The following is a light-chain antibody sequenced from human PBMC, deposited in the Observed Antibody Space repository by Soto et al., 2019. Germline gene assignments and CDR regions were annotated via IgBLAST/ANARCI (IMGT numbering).Light chain of an antibody. V-gene: IGKV1-39*01. CDR3: QQSYSTLGT. Sequence: DIQMTQSPSTLSASVGDRVTITCRASESISTWLAWYQQKPGKAPNLLIYAASRLQSGVPSRFSGSGSGTDFTLTISSLQPEDFATYYCQQSYSTLGTFGQGTKVDI. J-gene: IGKJ1*01. CDR1: ESISTW. CDR2: AAS.